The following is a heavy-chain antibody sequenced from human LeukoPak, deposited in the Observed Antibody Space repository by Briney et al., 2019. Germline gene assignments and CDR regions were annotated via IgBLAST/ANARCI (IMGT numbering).Heavy chain of an antibody. Sequence: SETLSLTCTVSGYSISSGNYWGWMRQPPGKGLEWMGSIDHSGSIYYNPSLKSRVTISVDTSKNQFSLKVSSVTAADTAVYYCARVMDYYDGTGYPPPPAADYWGQGTLVTVSS. V-gene: IGHV4-38-2*02. CDR1: GYSISSGNY. J-gene: IGHJ4*02. D-gene: IGHD3-22*01. CDR2: IDHSGSI. CDR3: ARVMDYYDGTGYPPPPAADY.